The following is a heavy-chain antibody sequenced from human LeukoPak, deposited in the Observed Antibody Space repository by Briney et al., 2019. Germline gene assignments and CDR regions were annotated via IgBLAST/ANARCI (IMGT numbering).Heavy chain of an antibody. D-gene: IGHD1-26*01. CDR1: GFTFSSYW. J-gene: IGHJ3*02. CDR3: AKDALGGGAGDAFDI. Sequence: GGSLRLSCAASGFTFSSYWMSWVRQAPGKGLEWVANIKQDGSEKYYVDSVKGRFTISRDNSKNTLYLQMNSLRAEDTAVYYCAKDALGGGAGDAFDIWGQGTMVTVSS. V-gene: IGHV3-7*01. CDR2: IKQDGSEK.